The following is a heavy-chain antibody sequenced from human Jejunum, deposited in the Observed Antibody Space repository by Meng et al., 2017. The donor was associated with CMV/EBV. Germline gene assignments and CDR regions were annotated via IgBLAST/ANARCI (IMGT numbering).Heavy chain of an antibody. CDR2: IDPNTGTP. CDR3: ARDSQLDGYSLLDY. Sequence: QVQLVSLGSGVKHPVDWAKVSGRTSGNTFTSYAINWVRQAPAPGPDWMGWIDPNTGTPTYDQGFTGRFVFSLDTSVSTAYLQINSTRAADTAVYNCARDSQLDGYSLLDYWGQGTLVTVSS. D-gene: IGHD5-24*01. CDR1: GNTFTSYA. J-gene: IGHJ4*02. V-gene: IGHV7-4-1*02.